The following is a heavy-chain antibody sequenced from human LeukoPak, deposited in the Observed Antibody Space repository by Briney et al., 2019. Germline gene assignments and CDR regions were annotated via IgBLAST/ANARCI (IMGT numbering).Heavy chain of an antibody. Sequence: GGSLRLSCAASGFTFDDYAMHWVRQAPGKGLEWVSGISWNSGSIGYADSVKGRFTISRDNAKNSLYLRMNSLRAEDTALYYCAKGPGVYYYYGMDVWGQGTTVTVSS. CDR3: AKGPGVYYYYGMDV. CDR1: GFTFDDYA. V-gene: IGHV3-9*01. J-gene: IGHJ6*02. CDR2: ISWNSGSI. D-gene: IGHD3-10*01.